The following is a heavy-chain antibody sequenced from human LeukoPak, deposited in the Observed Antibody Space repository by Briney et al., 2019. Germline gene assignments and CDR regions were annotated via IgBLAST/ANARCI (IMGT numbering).Heavy chain of an antibody. D-gene: IGHD6-6*01. J-gene: IGHJ4*02. CDR1: GYTFTTYG. CDR3: ARRTYSSSSSLFDY. CDR2: ISAYNGNT. V-gene: IGHV1-18*01. Sequence: ASVKVSCRASGYTFTTYGISWVRQAPGQGLEWMAWISAYNGNTNYAQDLQGRFTMTTDTSTTTAYMELRSLRSDDTAFYYCARRTYSSSSSLFDYWGQGTLVTVSS.